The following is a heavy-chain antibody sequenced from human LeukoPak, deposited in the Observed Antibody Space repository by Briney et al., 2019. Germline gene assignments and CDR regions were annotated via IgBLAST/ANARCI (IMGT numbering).Heavy chain of an antibody. CDR1: GYTFTSYG. CDR2: ISAYNGNT. CDR3: ARDRTLWFGELYFDY. J-gene: IGHJ4*02. D-gene: IGHD3-10*01. Sequence: ASVKVSCKASGYTFTSYGISWVRQAPGQGLEWMGWISAYNGNTNYAQKLQGRVTMTTDTSTSTAYMELRSLRSDDTAVYYCARDRTLWFGELYFDYWGQGTLVTVSS. V-gene: IGHV1-18*01.